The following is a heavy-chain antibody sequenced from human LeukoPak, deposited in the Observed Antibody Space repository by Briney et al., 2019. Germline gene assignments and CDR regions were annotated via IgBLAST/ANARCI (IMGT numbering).Heavy chain of an antibody. V-gene: IGHV3-21*01. D-gene: IGHD3-16*02. CDR1: GFTFSSYS. CDR3: ARCYGYVWGSYRRNYYYYYMDV. CDR2: ISSSSSYI. Sequence: GGSLRLSCAASGFTFSSYSMNWVRQAPGKGLEWVSSISSSSSYIYYADSVKGRFTISRDNSKNTLYLQMNSLRAEDTAVYYCARCYGYVWGSYRRNYYYYYMDVWGKGTTVTVSS. J-gene: IGHJ6*03.